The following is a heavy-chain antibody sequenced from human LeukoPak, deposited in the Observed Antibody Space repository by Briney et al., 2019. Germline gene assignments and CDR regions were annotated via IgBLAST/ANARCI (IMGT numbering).Heavy chain of an antibody. D-gene: IGHD3-16*01. CDR3: ARGESEGGFDY. Sequence: SETLSLTCAVYGGSFSDYYWSWIRQPPGKGLEWIGEINHSGSTNYNPSLKSRVTISVDTSKNQFSLELNSVTAADTAVYYCARGESEGGFDYWGQGTLVTVSS. CDR1: GGSFSDYY. J-gene: IGHJ4*02. V-gene: IGHV4-34*01. CDR2: INHSGST.